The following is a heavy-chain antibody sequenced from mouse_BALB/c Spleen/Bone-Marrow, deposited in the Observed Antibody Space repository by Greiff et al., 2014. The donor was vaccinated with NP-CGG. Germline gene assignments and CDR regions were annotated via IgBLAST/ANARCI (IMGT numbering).Heavy chain of an antibody. D-gene: IGHD2-2*01. CDR2: IDPASGDT. J-gene: IGHJ1*01. Sequence: VHVKQFGAELVKPGASVKLSRTASGFNIKDTYIHWVMQRPEQGLAWIGRIDPASGDTKFDPKFQGKATITADTSSNTAYLQVTSLTSEDTAVYYCARVNPWYFDVWGAGTTVTVSS. V-gene: IGHV14-3*02. CDR1: GFNIKDTY. CDR3: ARVNPWYFDV.